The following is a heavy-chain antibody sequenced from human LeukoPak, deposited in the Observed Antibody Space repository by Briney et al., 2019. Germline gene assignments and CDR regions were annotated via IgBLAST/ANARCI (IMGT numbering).Heavy chain of an antibody. CDR3: ARGSTYYYGSGSYLAN. V-gene: IGHV4-34*01. CDR1: GGSFSGYY. J-gene: IGHJ4*02. Sequence: SETLSLTCAVYGGSFSGYYWSWIRQPPGKGLEWIGEINHGGSTNYNPSLKSRVTISVDTSKNQFSLKLSSVTAADTAVYYCARGSTYYYGSGSYLANWGQGTLVTVSS. CDR2: INHGGST. D-gene: IGHD3-10*01.